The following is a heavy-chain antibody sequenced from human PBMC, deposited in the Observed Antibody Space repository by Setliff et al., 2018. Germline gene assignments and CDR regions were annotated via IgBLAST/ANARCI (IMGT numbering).Heavy chain of an antibody. J-gene: IGHJ4*02. CDR1: GYSFIRYY. V-gene: IGHV1-18*04. CDR2: ISAYSGET. Sequence: ASVKVSCKTSGYSFIRYYMYWVRQAPGQGPEWMGWISAYSGETNYAPIFQGRVTMTTDTPTSTAYMELRSLTSDDTAVYYCARGQTLRHFDWPTAFDYWGLGTLVTVSS. D-gene: IGHD3-9*01. CDR3: ARGQTLRHFDWPTAFDY.